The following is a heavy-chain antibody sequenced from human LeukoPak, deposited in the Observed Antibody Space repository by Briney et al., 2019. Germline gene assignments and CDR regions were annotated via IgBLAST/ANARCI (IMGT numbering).Heavy chain of an antibody. CDR2: ISSGSTI. D-gene: IGHD1-26*01. V-gene: IGHV3-11*01. CDR3: ARGRVGATSNWFDP. Sequence: GGSLRLSCAASGFTFSDYYMSWIRQAPGKGLEWVSYISSGSTIYYADSVKGRFTISRDNAKNSLYLQMNSLRAEDTAVYYCARGRVGATSNWFDPWGQGTLVTVSS. J-gene: IGHJ5*02. CDR1: GFTFSDYY.